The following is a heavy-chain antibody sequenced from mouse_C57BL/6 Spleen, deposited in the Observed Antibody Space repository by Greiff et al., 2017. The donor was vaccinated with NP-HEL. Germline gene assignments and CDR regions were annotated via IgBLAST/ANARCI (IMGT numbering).Heavy chain of an antibody. Sequence: QVQLQQSGPELVKPGASVKLSCKASGYTFTSYDINWVKQRPGQGLEWIGWIYPRYGSTKYNEKFKGKATLTVDTSSSTAYMELHSLTSEDSAVYFCARGREVTTVPYYFDYWGQGTTLTVSS. V-gene: IGHV1-85*01. CDR1: GYTFTSYD. CDR2: IYPRYGST. D-gene: IGHD1-1*01. J-gene: IGHJ2*01. CDR3: ARGREVTTVPYYFDY.